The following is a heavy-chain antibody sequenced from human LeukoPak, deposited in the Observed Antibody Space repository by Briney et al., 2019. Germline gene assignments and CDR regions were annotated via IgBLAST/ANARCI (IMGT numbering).Heavy chain of an antibody. Sequence: SETLSLTCAVYGGSFSGYYWSWIRQPPGKGLEWIGEINHSGSTNYNPSLKSRVTISVDTSKNQFSLKLSSVTAADTAVYYCARFSIAAASDASDIWGQGTMVTVSS. D-gene: IGHD6-13*01. J-gene: IGHJ3*02. CDR2: INHSGST. CDR1: GGSFSGYY. V-gene: IGHV4-34*01. CDR3: ARFSIAAASDASDI.